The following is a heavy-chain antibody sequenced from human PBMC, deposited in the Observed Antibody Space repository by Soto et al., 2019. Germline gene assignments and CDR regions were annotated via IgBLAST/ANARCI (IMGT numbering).Heavy chain of an antibody. Sequence: QVQLVESGGGLVKPGGSLRLSCAASGFTFSDYYMSWIRQAPGKGLEWVSYISSRSSTIFYADSVKGRFTISRDNVKNSLYLQMKSLRAEDTAVYYCASGTNGAFFVYWGQGILVPVSS. D-gene: IGHD2-8*01. CDR1: GFTFSDYY. J-gene: IGHJ4*02. CDR3: ASGTNGAFFVY. V-gene: IGHV3-11*01. CDR2: ISSRSSTI.